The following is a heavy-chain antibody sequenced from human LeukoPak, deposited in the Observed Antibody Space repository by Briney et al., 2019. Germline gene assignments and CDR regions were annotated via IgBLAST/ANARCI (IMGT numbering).Heavy chain of an antibody. CDR3: ARGLYSSSWYLGY. CDR2: IYSGGST. D-gene: IGHD6-13*01. V-gene: IGHV3-53*01. Sequence: GGSLLLSCAAYGFTVSSNYMSWVRRAPGKGVGWVSVIYSGGSTYYADSVKGRFTISRDNSKNTLYLQMNSLRAEDTAVYYCARGLYSSSWYLGYWGQGTLVTVSS. CDR1: GFTVSSNY. J-gene: IGHJ4*02.